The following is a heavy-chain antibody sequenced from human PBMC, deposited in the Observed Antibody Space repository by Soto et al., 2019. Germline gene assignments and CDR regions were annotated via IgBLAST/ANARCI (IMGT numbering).Heavy chain of an antibody. Sequence: PSQTLSLTCVISGDSVSTNSATWDWTRQSPSRGLEWLGRTYYRSNWYTDYAVSVKGRITISPDTSNNQLSLQLNSVTTDDTAVYYSARLIGNSLLDFWGQGSPVNVSS. D-gene: IGHD1-26*01. CDR1: GDSVSTNSAT. CDR3: ARLIGNSLLDF. J-gene: IGHJ4*02. V-gene: IGHV6-1*01. CDR2: TYYRSNWYT.